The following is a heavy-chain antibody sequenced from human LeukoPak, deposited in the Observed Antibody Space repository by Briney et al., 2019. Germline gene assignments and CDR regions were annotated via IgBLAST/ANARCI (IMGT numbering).Heavy chain of an antibody. CDR3: VRSDWFDN. Sequence: GGSLTLSCAASGFFFSNYGMHWVRQAPGKGLVWVSRVNSDGRFTKYADSVKGRFTISRDNAKNTLYLQMNSLRAEDTAMYYCVRSDWFDNWGQGALVTVSS. V-gene: IGHV3-74*03. CDR2: VNSDGRFT. J-gene: IGHJ5*02. CDR1: GFFFSNYG.